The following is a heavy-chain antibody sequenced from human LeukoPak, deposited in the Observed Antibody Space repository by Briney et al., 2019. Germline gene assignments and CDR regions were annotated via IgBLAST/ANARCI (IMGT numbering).Heavy chain of an antibody. D-gene: IGHD6-6*01. CDR3: ARDRYSSSQFDP. Sequence: GGSLRLSCAASGFTFSRCWMHWVRQAPGKGRVGVSRINSDGSSTSYADSVKGRFTISRDNAKNTLYLQMNSLRAEDTAVYYCARDRYSSSQFDPWGQGTLVTVSS. CDR1: GFTFSRCW. V-gene: IGHV3-74*01. CDR2: INSDGSST. J-gene: IGHJ5*02.